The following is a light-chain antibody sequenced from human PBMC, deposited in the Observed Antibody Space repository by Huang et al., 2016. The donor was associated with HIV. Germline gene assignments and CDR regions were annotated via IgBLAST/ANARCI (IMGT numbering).Light chain of an antibody. CDR3: QQNNNWLPLFT. Sequence: EIVMTQSPATLSVSPGERATLSCRASQSVSSKLACYQQNPGQAPRLLIYGASTRATVIPARFSGSGSVTEFTLTISSLQSEDFAVYYCQQNNNWLPLFTFGPGTKVDIK. J-gene: IGKJ3*01. CDR2: GAS. CDR1: QSVSSK. V-gene: IGKV3-15*01.